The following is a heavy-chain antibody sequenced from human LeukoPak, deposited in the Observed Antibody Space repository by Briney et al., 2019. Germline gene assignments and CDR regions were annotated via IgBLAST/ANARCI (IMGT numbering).Heavy chain of an antibody. Sequence: GGSLRLSCVASGFTFSTSWVTWVRQAPGEGLEWVANIDKHGSGKYYADSVKGRLAISRDYAKNSVFLQMNSLRAEDTSVYYCARDAGWGYYDLWGQGTPVTVSS. CDR3: ARDAGWGYYDL. V-gene: IGHV3-7*01. J-gene: IGHJ4*02. CDR1: GFTFSTSW. D-gene: IGHD1-26*01. CDR2: IDKHGSGK.